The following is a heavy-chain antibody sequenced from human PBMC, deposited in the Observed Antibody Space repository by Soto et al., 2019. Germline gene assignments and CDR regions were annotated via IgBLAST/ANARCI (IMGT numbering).Heavy chain of an antibody. J-gene: IGHJ4*02. CDR3: ARAEIDYSEHFDY. Sequence: GGSLRLSCAASGFSFSNIWMSWIRQVPGKGLEWVANINQDESEENYVESVKGRFTISRDNAKKSLYLQMNSLRVEDTAVYYCARAEIDYSEHFDYWGQGTLVTVSS. D-gene: IGHD4-4*01. CDR1: GFSFSNIW. CDR2: INQDESEE. V-gene: IGHV3-7*01.